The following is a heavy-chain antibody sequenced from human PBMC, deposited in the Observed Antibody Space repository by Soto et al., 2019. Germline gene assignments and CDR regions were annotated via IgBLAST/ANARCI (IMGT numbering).Heavy chain of an antibody. D-gene: IGHD3-10*01. CDR1: GYTFTSYG. J-gene: IGHJ4*02. CDR3: AADTLQKAV. CDR2: ISAYNGNT. Sequence: ASVKVSCKASGYTFTSYGISWVRQAPGQGLEWMGWISAYNGNTNYAQKLQGRVAITRDTSTGTSYLEMTGLTSADTAAYYCAADTLQKAVWGQGTLVTSPQ. V-gene: IGHV1-18*01.